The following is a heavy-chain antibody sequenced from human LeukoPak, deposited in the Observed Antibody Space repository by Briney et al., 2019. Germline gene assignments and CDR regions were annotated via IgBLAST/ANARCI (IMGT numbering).Heavy chain of an antibody. D-gene: IGHD1-26*01. J-gene: IGHJ3*02. CDR2: IHSGGIT. CDR3: ARGIVGALDAFDI. CDR1: GFTVSSNY. Sequence: GGSLRFSWAASGFTVSSNYMRWVRQAPGEGLEWVSVIHSGGITYYADSVKGRFTISRDTSKNTLYLQMNSLTAEDTAVYYCARGIVGALDAFDIWGQGTMVTVSS. V-gene: IGHV3-66*01.